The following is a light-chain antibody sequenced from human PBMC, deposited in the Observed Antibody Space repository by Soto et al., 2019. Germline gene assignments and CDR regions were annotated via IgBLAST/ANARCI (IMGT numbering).Light chain of an antibody. CDR2: EAS. CDR1: SSDVGSYNL. V-gene: IGLV2-23*01. CDR3: CSYAGSSTWV. J-gene: IGLJ1*01. Sequence: QSALTQPASVSGSPGQSITISCTGTSSDVGSYNLVSWYQQHPGKVPKIMIYEASKWPSGAPNRFSGSKSGNTASLTISGLQAEDEADYYCCSYAGSSTWVFGTGTKLTVL.